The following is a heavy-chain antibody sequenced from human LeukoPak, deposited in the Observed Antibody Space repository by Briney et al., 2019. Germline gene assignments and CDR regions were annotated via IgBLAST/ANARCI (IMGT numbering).Heavy chain of an antibody. V-gene: IGHV3-23*01. CDR3: AKVRDLDTVLGRFDN. CDR1: GVTFSSYA. J-gene: IGHJ5*02. D-gene: IGHD5-18*01. CDR2: IIGNGGRT. Sequence: GGSLRLSCAASGVTFSSYAMRCVRQAPGKGLEWVSVIIGNGGRTYYADPVKGHFTISRDNSKNTLYLQMNSLRAEDTAVYYCAKVRDLDTVLGRFDNWGQGTLVTVST.